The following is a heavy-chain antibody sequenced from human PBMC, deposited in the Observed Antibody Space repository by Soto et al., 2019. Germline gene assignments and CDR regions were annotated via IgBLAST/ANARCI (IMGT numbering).Heavy chain of an antibody. J-gene: IGHJ6*03. D-gene: IGHD3-10*01. CDR2: INDSGNI. Sequence: QVQLQQWGAGLLKPSETLSLTCAVYGGSLSGYQWTWIRQTPGKGLEWIGEINDSGNINYNPSLKSPVTILLDTPRKQISLKLSSVTAADSSAYYFARCLILWFGEISRRGGYYYNMDVWGKGTTVTVSS. CDR1: GGSLSGYQ. CDR3: ARCLILWFGEISRRGGYYYNMDV. V-gene: IGHV4-34*01.